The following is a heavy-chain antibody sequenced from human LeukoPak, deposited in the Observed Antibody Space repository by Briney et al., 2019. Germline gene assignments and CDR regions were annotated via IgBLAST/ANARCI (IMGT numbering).Heavy chain of an antibody. CDR1: GFTFSSYD. CDR3: AREGGSFELYYDCEY. D-gene: IGHD1-26*01. CDR2: ISSNGGSA. J-gene: IGHJ4*02. V-gene: IGHV3-64*01. Sequence: GGSLRLSCAASGFTFSSYDMHWVRQAPGKGLEYVSAISSNGGSAYYANSVKGRFTISRDNSKNTLYLQMGSLRAEDMAVYYCAREGGSFELYYDCEYWGQGTLVTVSS.